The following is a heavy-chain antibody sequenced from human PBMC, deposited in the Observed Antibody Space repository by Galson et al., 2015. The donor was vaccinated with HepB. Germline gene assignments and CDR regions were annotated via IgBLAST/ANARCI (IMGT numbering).Heavy chain of an antibody. CDR3: AKDLGYCSGVNCYGAFDI. Sequence: SLRLSCAASGFTFNSYAMNWVRQAPGKGLEWVSIISDSAGGTFYADSVKGRFTISRDNSKNTLYLQMNSLRAEDTAVYYCAKDLGYCSGVNCYGAFDIWGQGTMVTVSS. V-gene: IGHV3-23*01. CDR1: GFTFNSYA. J-gene: IGHJ3*02. D-gene: IGHD2-15*01. CDR2: ISDSAGGT.